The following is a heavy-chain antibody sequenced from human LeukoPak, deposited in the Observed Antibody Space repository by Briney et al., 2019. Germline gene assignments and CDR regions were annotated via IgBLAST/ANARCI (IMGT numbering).Heavy chain of an antibody. V-gene: IGHV3-23*01. Sequence: GGSLRLSCVASGFTFRSNAMSWVRQAPGQWPEWVSSINANGDSTWYADSVKGRFTIYRDNFENTLSLQMNSLRAEDTALYHCATNYGDYVKWFDPWGQGTLVIVSS. CDR1: GFTFRSNA. CDR2: INANGDST. J-gene: IGHJ5*02. CDR3: ATNYGDYVKWFDP. D-gene: IGHD4-17*01.